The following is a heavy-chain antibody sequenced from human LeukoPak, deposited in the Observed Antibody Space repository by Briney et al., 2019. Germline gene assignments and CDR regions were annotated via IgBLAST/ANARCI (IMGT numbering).Heavy chain of an antibody. Sequence: GGSLRLSCAASGFTFTDYYMSWIRQAPGKGLEWLSYITSSSAYTNYADSVKGRFTISRDNAKNSLYLQVNSLRAEDTAVYYCARAQYYFDSWGQGALVTVST. CDR3: ARAQYYFDS. V-gene: IGHV3-11*06. CDR1: GFTFTDYY. CDR2: ITSSSAYT. J-gene: IGHJ4*02.